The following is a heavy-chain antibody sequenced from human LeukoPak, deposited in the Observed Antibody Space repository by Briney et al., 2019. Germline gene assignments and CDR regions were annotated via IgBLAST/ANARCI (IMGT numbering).Heavy chain of an antibody. D-gene: IGHD6-13*01. CDR2: IKADGSEK. V-gene: IGHV3-7*01. CDR1: GFTFSTSW. J-gene: IGHJ4*02. CDR3: ARVPVAADGTCFDN. Sequence: GGSLRLSCAASGFTFSTSWMTWVRLAPGKGLEWVANIKADGSEKYYVDSVKGRFTISRDNAKNSLYLQMNSLRAEDTAVYYCARVPVAADGTCFDNWGQGTLVTVSS.